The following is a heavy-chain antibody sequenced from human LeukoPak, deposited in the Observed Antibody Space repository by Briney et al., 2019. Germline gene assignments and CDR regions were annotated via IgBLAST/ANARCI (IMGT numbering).Heavy chain of an antibody. J-gene: IGHJ4*02. D-gene: IGHD3-22*01. CDR2: IWYDGSNK. Sequence: GGSLRLSCAASGFTFSSYGMHWVRQAPGKGLEWVAVIWYDGSNKYYADSVKGRLTISRDNSKNTLYLQMNSLRAEDTAVYYCARESSGYYYAQHKDFDYWGQGTLVTVSS. CDR1: GFTFSSYG. CDR3: ARESSGYYYAQHKDFDY. V-gene: IGHV3-33*01.